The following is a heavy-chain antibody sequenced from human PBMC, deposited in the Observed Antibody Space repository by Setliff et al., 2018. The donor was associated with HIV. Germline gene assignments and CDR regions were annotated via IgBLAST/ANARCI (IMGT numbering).Heavy chain of an antibody. J-gene: IGHJ4*02. CDR2: FDPLKGKM. CDR1: GYSLTELS. CDR3: TSFIWALGYFDY. Sequence: VKVSCKVSGYSLTELSMHWVRQVPGKGFEWMGGFDPLKGKMVYAQAFRGRVTLTEVKSTETVYMELRRLGSDDTAVYYCTSFIWALGYFDYWGQGALVTVS. V-gene: IGHV1-24*01. D-gene: IGHD7-27*01.